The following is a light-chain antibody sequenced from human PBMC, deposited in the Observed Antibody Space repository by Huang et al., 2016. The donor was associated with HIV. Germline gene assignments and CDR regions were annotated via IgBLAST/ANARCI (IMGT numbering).Light chain of an antibody. CDR1: QSVGGK. V-gene: IGKV3-15*01. J-gene: IGKJ4*01. Sequence: ILLTQFPATLSVSPGQRVTLSCRASQSVGGKLAWYQQNPGQAPSLLIYGASTRVPTIPDRFSGSGSGTEFTLTISSLQSEDFAVYYCQQYDTWPPLTFGGGTKV. CDR2: GAS. CDR3: QQYDTWPPLT.